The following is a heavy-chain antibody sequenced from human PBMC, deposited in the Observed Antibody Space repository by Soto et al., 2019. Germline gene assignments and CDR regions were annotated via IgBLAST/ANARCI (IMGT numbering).Heavy chain of an antibody. D-gene: IGHD3-10*01. CDR1: GYSFSSNSAA. CDR2: TYYRPKWYN. CDR3: ARESYGSGFHRYFDL. V-gene: IGHV6-1*01. J-gene: IGHJ2*01. Sequence: SQTLSLTCVISGYSFSSNSAAWNWIRQSPSRGLEWLGRTYYRPKWYNDYAVSVKSRITINPDTSKNQFSLQLNSVTPEDTAVYYCARESYGSGFHRYFDLWGRGTLVTVSS.